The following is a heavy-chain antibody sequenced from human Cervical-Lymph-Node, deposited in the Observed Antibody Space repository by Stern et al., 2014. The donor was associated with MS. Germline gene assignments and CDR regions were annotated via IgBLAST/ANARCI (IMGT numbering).Heavy chain of an antibody. Sequence: VQLVQSGAEVKKPGSSVKVSCKASGGTFTNYAISWVRQAPGQGLEWMGGIIPMFGTTNYAQKFQGRVTITADESTNTAYMDLSSVRSEDTAVYYCTRATRTGNYGMDVWGQGTTVTVSS. J-gene: IGHJ6*02. CDR3: TRATRTGNYGMDV. CDR2: IIPMFGTT. D-gene: IGHD1-1*01. V-gene: IGHV1-69*01. CDR1: GGTFTNYA.